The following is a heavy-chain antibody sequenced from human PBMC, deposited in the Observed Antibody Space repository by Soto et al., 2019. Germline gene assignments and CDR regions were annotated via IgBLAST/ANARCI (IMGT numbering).Heavy chain of an antibody. J-gene: IGHJ4*02. Sequence: QVQLVESGGGVVQPGRSLRLSCAASGFTFRSYGMQWVRQAPGKGLEWVAIISNDGSNKYYADSVEGRFTISRDNSQSTLYLQMNSLRAEDTAVYYCVKSRDSGWQPMDNWGQGTLVTVSS. D-gene: IGHD6-19*01. CDR1: GFTFRSYG. CDR3: VKSRDSGWQPMDN. CDR2: ISNDGSNK. V-gene: IGHV3-30*18.